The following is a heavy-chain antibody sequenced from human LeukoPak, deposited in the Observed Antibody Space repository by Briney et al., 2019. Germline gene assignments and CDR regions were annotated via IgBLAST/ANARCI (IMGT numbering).Heavy chain of an antibody. J-gene: IGHJ6*03. CDR3: ARDIDRIYYYYYMDA. V-gene: IGHV7-4-1*02. CDR1: GYSFTTYA. D-gene: IGHD2-15*01. Sequence: ASVKVSCKASGYSFTTYAMNWVRQAPGQGLEWMGWINTNTGNPTYAQGFTGRFVFSLDTSVSTAYLQISSLKAEDTAVYYCARDIDRIYYYYYMDAWGKGTTVTVSS. CDR2: INTNTGNP.